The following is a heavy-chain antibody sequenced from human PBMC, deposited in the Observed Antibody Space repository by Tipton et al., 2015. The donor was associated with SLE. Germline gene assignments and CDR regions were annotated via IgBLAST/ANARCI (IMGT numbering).Heavy chain of an antibody. CDR3: ARDRGSYVFHAFDI. D-gene: IGHD1-26*01. Sequence: SLRLSCAASGFNFSTYWMNWVRQAPGRGLEWVANIDQGGVEKFYVDSVKGRFTISRDNAKNSLYLQMNSPSAEDTAVYYCARDRGSYVFHAFDIWGQGTMVTVSS. J-gene: IGHJ3*02. CDR2: IDQGGVEK. CDR1: GFNFSTYW. V-gene: IGHV3-7*01.